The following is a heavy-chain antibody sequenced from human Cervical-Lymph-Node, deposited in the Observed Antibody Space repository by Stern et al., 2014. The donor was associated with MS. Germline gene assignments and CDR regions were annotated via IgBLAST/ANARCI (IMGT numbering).Heavy chain of an antibody. CDR3: ARSSTVTPNAFDI. V-gene: IGHV4-30-2*01. CDR2: IYHSGST. D-gene: IGHD4-17*01. CDR1: GGSISSGGYS. Sequence: QLQLQESGSGLVKPSQTLSLTCAVSGGSISSGGYSWSWIRQPPGKGLVWIGYIYHSGSTYYNPSLKSRVTIPVDRSKNQSSLKLSSVTAADTAVYYCARSSTVTPNAFDIWGQGTMVTVSS. J-gene: IGHJ3*02.